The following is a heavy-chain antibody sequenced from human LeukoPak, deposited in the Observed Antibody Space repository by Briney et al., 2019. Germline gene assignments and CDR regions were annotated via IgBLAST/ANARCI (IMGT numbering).Heavy chain of an antibody. CDR1: GFTFSSYA. D-gene: IGHD1-7*01. Sequence: GGSLRLSGAASGFTFSSYAMHWVRQAPGKGLEWVAVISYDGSNKYYADSVKGRFTISRDNSKNTLYLQMNSLRAEDTAVYYCARDVSELGDAFDIWGQGTMVTVSS. CDR2: ISYDGSNK. V-gene: IGHV3-30-3*01. J-gene: IGHJ3*02. CDR3: ARDVSELGDAFDI.